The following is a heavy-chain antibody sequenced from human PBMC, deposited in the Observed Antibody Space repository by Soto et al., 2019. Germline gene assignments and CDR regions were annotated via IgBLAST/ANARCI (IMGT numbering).Heavy chain of an antibody. CDR1: GYTFTGYY. D-gene: IGHD2-15*01. CDR2: INPYSGGT. Sequence: QVQLVQSGAEVKKPGASVKVSCKASGYTFTGYYMHWVRQAPGQGLEWMGWINPYSGGTNYAQKFQGWVTMTRDTSIRTDYIELSRLRPDDTAVYYCARGTWVVAAVGVYKYYMDIWGKGTTVTVSS. CDR3: ARGTWVVAAVGVYKYYMDI. J-gene: IGHJ6*03. V-gene: IGHV1-2*04.